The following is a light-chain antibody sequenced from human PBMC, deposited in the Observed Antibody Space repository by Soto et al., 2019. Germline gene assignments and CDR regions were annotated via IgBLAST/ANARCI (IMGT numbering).Light chain of an antibody. J-gene: IGKJ1*01. V-gene: IGKV3-15*01. CDR3: QQYNNWPPMA. CDR2: GAS. Sequence: EIVMTQSPATLSVSPGERATLSCRASQSVSSNFAWYQQKPGQDPRLLIYGASTRATGIPARFSGSGSGTEFTLTISSLQSEDFAVYYCQQYNNWPPMAFGQGTKVEIK. CDR1: QSVSSN.